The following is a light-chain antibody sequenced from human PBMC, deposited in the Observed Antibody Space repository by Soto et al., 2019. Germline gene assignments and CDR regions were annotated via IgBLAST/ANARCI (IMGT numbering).Light chain of an antibody. V-gene: IGLV2-14*01. CDR2: DVN. CDR3: LSYTSISTLV. Sequence: QSALTQPASVSGSPRQSITMSCTGTNSDVGGYNYVSWYQQHPGKAPNLMLYDVNKRPSGISSRFSGSKSGNTASLTISGLQAEDEADYYCLSYTSISTLVFGTGTKLTVL. CDR1: NSDVGGYNY. J-gene: IGLJ1*01.